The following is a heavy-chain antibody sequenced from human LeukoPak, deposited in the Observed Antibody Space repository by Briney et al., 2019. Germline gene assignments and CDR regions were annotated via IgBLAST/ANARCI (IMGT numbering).Heavy chain of an antibody. CDR3: ARRLGTGTTLGY. D-gene: IGHD1-1*01. CDR1: GGTFSSYA. V-gene: IGHV1-69*04. J-gene: IGHJ4*02. CDR2: IIPILGIA. Sequence: SVKVSCKASGGTFSSYAISWVRQAPGQGLEWMGRIIPILGIANYAQKFQGRVTITADKSTSTAYMELSSLRSDDTAVYYCARRLGTGTTLGYWGQGTLVTVSS.